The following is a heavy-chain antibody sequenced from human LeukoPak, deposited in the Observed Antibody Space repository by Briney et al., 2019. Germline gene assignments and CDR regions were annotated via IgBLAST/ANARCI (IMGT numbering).Heavy chain of an antibody. CDR2: ISWNSGSI. CDR1: GFTFDDYA. J-gene: IGHJ3*02. V-gene: IGHV3-9*01. D-gene: IGHD1-26*01. Sequence: NPGGSLRLSCAASGFTFDDYAMHWVRQAPGKGLEWVSGISWNSGSIGYADSVKGRFTISRDNAKNSLYLQMNSLRAEDTALYYCAKDNFVDSGSPDAFDIWGQGTMVTVSS. CDR3: AKDNFVDSGSPDAFDI.